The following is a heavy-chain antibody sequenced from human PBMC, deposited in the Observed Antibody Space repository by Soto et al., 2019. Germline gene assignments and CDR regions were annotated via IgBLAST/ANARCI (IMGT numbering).Heavy chain of an antibody. Sequence: ASEKVSCKVSGYTLTELSMHWVRQAPGKGLEWMGGFDPEDGETIYAQKFQGRVTMTEDTSTDTAYMELSSLRSEDTAVYYCATRLPPVLRFLEWFPWAFDIWGQGTMVTVSS. CDR3: ATRLPPVLRFLEWFPWAFDI. V-gene: IGHV1-24*01. D-gene: IGHD3-3*01. CDR2: FDPEDGET. CDR1: GYTLTELS. J-gene: IGHJ3*02.